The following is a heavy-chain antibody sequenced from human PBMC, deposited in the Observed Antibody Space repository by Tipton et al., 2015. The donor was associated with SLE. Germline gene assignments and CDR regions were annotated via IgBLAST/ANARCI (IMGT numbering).Heavy chain of an antibody. CDR3: ARAPSGSHDFDY. CDR1: GGSISSGRYY. CDR2: IYHIGAT. D-gene: IGHD1-26*01. J-gene: IGHJ4*02. V-gene: IGHV4-31*03. Sequence: TLSLTCTVSGGSISSGRYYWSWIRQHPEKGLEWIGYIYHIGATYYNPSLKSRVTISVDTSKNQFTLKLTSVTAADTAIYYCARAPSGSHDFDYWGQGTLVTVSS.